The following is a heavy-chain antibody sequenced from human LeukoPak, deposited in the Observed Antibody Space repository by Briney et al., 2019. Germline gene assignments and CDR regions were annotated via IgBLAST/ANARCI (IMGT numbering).Heavy chain of an antibody. CDR3: ARARVQESTVVTPDY. CDR1: GFTFSSYG. J-gene: IGHJ4*02. V-gene: IGHV3-30*03. D-gene: IGHD4-23*01. Sequence: GRSLRLSCAASGFTFSSYGMHWVRQAPGKGLEWVAVISYDGSNKYYADSVKGRFTISRDNSKNTLYLQMNSLRAEDTAVYYCARARVQESTVVTPDYWGQGTLVTVSS. CDR2: ISYDGSNK.